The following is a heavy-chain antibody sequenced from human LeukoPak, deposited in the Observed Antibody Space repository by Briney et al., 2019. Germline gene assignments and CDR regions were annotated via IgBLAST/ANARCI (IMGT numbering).Heavy chain of an antibody. V-gene: IGHV3-9*01. CDR1: GFTFDDYA. CDR3: AKDISITGTRDNYFDY. Sequence: GGSLRLSCAASGFTFDDYAMHWVRQAPGKGLEWVSGISWSSGSIGYADSVKGRFTISRDNAKNSLYLQMNSLRAEDTALYYCAKDISITGTRDNYFDYWGQGTLVTVSS. J-gene: IGHJ4*02. CDR2: ISWSSGSI. D-gene: IGHD1-7*01.